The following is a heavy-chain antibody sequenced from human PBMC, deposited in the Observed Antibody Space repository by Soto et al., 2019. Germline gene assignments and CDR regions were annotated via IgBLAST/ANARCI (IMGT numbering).Heavy chain of an antibody. J-gene: IGHJ4*02. D-gene: IGHD1-26*01. CDR1: GYSFTSYW. V-gene: IGHV5-10-1*01. Sequence: PGESRMISCKGSGYSFTSYWISWGRQMPGKGLGWMGRIDPSDSYTNYSPSFQGHFTISVDKPISTAYLQWSSLKASDTAIYYCARHGRSGSYFLNYWGQGTLVTVSS. CDR2: IDPSDSYT. CDR3: ARHGRSGSYFLNY.